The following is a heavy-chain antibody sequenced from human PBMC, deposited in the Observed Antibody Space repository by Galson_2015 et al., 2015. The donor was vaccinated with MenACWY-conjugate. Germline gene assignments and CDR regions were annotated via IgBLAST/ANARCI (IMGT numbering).Heavy chain of an antibody. D-gene: IGHD5-12*01. V-gene: IGHV5-51*01. J-gene: IGHJ4*02. CDR1: GSTFTHYW. CDR2: IHPGDSET. Sequence: QSGAEVKQPGESLQISCRTSGSTFTHYWIGWARQMPGKGLEWMGIIHPGDSETKYSPAFEGQITISAEKSITTAYLQWTSLKASDTAMEYCSTIVGCSKRLNFDYWGQGT. CDR3: STIVGCSKRLNFDY.